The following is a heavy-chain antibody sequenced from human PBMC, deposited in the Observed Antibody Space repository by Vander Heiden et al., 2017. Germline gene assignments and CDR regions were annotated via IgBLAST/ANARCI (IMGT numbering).Heavy chain of an antibody. Sequence: EVQLLESGGGLVQPGGSLRLSCAASGLTFRNYAMSWVRQAPGKGLEWVSAIRYSAGTTYYADSVKGRFTISRDNSKNTLYLQVNSLRAEDTAVYYCAKEALLAGRPFDPWGQGTLVTVSS. CDR1: GLTFRNYA. CDR2: IRYSAGTT. CDR3: AKEALLAGRPFDP. V-gene: IGHV3-23*01. J-gene: IGHJ5*02. D-gene: IGHD2-15*01.